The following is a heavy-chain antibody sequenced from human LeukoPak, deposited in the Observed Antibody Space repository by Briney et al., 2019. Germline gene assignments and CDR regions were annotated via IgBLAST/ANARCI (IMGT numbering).Heavy chain of an antibody. CDR3: ARLLPTHYYGSGSYYKKGDY. J-gene: IGHJ4*02. V-gene: IGHV4-39*01. CDR1: GGSISSSGYY. Sequence: TSETLSLTCTVSGGSISSSGYYWGWIRQPPGKGLEWIGSIYYSGSTYYNPSLKSRVTISVDTSKNQFSLKLSSVTAADTAVYYCARLLPTHYYGSGSYYKKGDYWGQGTLVTVSS. CDR2: IYYSGST. D-gene: IGHD3-10*01.